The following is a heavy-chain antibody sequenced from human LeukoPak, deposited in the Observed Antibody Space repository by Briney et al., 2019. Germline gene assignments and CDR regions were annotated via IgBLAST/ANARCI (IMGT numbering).Heavy chain of an antibody. CDR1: GFTFSSYS. CDR3: ARDPPAPGYSYGFGFDY. V-gene: IGHV3-48*04. CDR2: ISSSSSTI. J-gene: IGHJ4*02. D-gene: IGHD5-18*01. Sequence: PGGSLRLSCAASGFTFSSYSMNWVRQAPGKGLEWVSYISSSSSTIYYADSVKGRFTISRDNAKNSLYLQMNSLRAEDTAVYYCARDPPAPGYSYGFGFDYWGQGTLVTVSS.